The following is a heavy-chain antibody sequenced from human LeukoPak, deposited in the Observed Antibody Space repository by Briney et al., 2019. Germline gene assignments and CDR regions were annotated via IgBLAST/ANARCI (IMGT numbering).Heavy chain of an antibody. J-gene: IGHJ6*03. CDR2: IKGNGATT. V-gene: IGHV3-11*01. CDR3: ARAGEMRYMDV. Sequence: AGGSLRLSCEASGFTFSNYYMSWIRQAPGKGLEWVSHIKGNGATTYYADSVRGRFTISRDNAKNSLFLQMNSLRVDDTVTYYCARAGEMRYMDVWGKGTAVAVS. CDR1: GFTFSNYY. D-gene: IGHD5-24*01.